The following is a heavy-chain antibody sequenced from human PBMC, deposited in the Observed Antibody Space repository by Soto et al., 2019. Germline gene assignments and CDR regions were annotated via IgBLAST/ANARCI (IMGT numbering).Heavy chain of an antibody. CDR2: IFYTGKT. V-gene: IGHV4-59*01. Sequence: QVQLQESGPGLVRPSETLSLTCTVSGDFIRHYYWTWIRQSPGKGLEFLGYIFYTGKTTYNPSLKSRVAMSVDTSRNRFALKVRSVTAADTATYFCARLKRGYSYWSIIYFWGRGTLVTVSS. CDR3: ARLKRGYSYWSIIYF. D-gene: IGHD5-18*01. CDR1: GDFIRHYY. J-gene: IGHJ4*01.